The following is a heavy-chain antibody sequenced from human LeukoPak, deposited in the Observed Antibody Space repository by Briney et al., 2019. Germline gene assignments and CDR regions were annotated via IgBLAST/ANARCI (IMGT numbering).Heavy chain of an antibody. J-gene: IGHJ4*02. D-gene: IGHD5-18*01. CDR3: ARKGYNYGYDS. V-gene: IGHV5-51*01. Sequence: GESLKISCKGSGNRFTTYWITWVRQMPGKGLEWMGIIYPGDSDSRYSPSFQGQVTMSADKSISTAYLQWSSLKASDTAMYYFARKGYNYGYDSWGQGTLVTVSS. CDR1: GNRFTTYW. CDR2: IYPGDSDS.